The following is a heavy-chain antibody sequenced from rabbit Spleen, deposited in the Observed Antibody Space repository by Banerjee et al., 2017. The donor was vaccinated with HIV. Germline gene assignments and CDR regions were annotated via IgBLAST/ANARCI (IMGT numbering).Heavy chain of an antibody. CDR1: GFSFSDRDV. CDR3: TRDGRSYSL. Sequence: QEQLEESGGGLVKPEGSLTLTCKASGFSFSDRDVMCWVRQAPGKGLEWIACIYTSSGSTWYASWAKGRFTISKTSSTTVTLQMTSLTAADTATYFCTRDGRSYSLWGPGTLVTVS. V-gene: IGHV1S45*01. J-gene: IGHJ4*01. D-gene: IGHD4-1*01. CDR2: IYTSSGST.